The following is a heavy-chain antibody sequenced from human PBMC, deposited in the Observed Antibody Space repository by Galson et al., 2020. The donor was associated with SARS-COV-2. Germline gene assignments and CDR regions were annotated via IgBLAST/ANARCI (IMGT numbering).Heavy chain of an antibody. V-gene: IGHV4-59*08. CDR2: IYYSGST. Sequence: ASETLSLTCTVSGGSISSYYWSWIRQPPGKGLEWIGYIYYSGSTNYNPSLKSRVTISVDTSKNQFSLKLSSVTAADTAVYYCARHLGVTDSGSYSVLQFFDYWGQGTLVTVSS. D-gene: IGHD1-26*01. CDR1: GGSISSYY. CDR3: ARHLGVTDSGSYSVLQFFDY. J-gene: IGHJ4*02.